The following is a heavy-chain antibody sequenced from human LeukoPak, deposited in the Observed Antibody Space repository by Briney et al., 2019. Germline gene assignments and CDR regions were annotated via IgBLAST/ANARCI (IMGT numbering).Heavy chain of an antibody. CDR2: INSNSGGT. CDR3: ARRSDYGGLDY. J-gene: IGHJ4*02. Sequence: ASVEVSCKASGYTFTGYYINWVRQAPGQGLEWMGWINSNSGGTNYAQKFQGRVTITRDTSISTAYMELSRLRSDDTAMYYCARRSDYGGLDYWGQGTLVTVSS. D-gene: IGHD4-23*01. V-gene: IGHV1-2*02. CDR1: GYTFTGYY.